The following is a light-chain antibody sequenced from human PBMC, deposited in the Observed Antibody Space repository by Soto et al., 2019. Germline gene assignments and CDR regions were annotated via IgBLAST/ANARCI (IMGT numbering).Light chain of an antibody. CDR2: GSS. V-gene: IGKV3-20*01. CDR3: QQDISFPFT. CDR1: QSLNRNY. Sequence: EVALTQSPGTLSLSPGDRATLSCRASQSLNRNYLAWYQHKPGQAPRLLIFGSSSGAAGVPERFTGSGSGTEFTLTITRVEPEDFATYFCQQDISFPFTFGPGTKVEVK. J-gene: IGKJ3*01.